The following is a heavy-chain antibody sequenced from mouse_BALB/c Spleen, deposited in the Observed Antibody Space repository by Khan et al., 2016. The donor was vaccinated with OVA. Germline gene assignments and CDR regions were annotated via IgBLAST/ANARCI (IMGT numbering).Heavy chain of an antibody. V-gene: IGHV1S136*01. CDR2: INPYNGVT. D-gene: IGHD4-1*01. CDR3: AGRNWQSCYFDY. J-gene: IGHJ2*01. Sequence: EVQLQESGPELVKPGTSVKMSCKASGYIFTNYLIHWVKQKPGQGLEWIGYINPYNGVTKYNEKFKGQATLTSDKSSITAYMELSSLTSEAAAADYCAGRNWQSCYFDYWGQGSTLTVSS. CDR1: GYIFTNYL.